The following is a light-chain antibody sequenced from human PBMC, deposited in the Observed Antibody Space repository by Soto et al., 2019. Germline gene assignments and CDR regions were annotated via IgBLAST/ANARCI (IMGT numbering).Light chain of an antibody. Sequence: EIVMTQSPATLSVSPGERATLSCRASQSVSGNLALYQQKPGQAPRLLIYGASTRATGIPARFSGSGSGTEFTLTISSLQSEYFAVYYCQQYNNWPPTFGQGTKVEIK. V-gene: IGKV3D-15*01. CDR2: GAS. CDR3: QQYNNWPPT. J-gene: IGKJ1*01. CDR1: QSVSGN.